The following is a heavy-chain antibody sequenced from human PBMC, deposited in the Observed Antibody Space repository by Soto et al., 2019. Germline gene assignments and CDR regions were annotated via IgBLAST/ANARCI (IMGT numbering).Heavy chain of an antibody. CDR1: GGTFRTSA. D-gene: IGHD2-2*01. CDR3: ARDKDRQQVGGNYHYILDV. V-gene: IGHV1-69*12. J-gene: IGHJ6*02. Sequence: QVQLVQSGAEVKKPGSSVRVSCKTSGGTFRTSAISWVRQAPGQGLEWMGGIMPVFPTPDYAQKFQGRVTITADESTSTVYMELSSPRSEDTAVYYCARDKDRQQVGGNYHYILDVWGQGTTVTVSS. CDR2: IMPVFPTP.